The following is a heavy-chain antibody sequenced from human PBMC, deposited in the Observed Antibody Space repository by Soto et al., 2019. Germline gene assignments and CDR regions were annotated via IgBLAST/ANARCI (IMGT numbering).Heavy chain of an antibody. Sequence: LRLSCAGSGFTFSTYWMHWVRQAPGKGLVWVSRIKSDGSSTSYADSVKGRFTISRDNAKNTLYLQMNSLRVEDTAVYYCARSDWFDPWGQGTLVTVSS. CDR1: GFTFSTYW. J-gene: IGHJ5*02. CDR2: IKSDGSST. CDR3: ARSDWFDP. V-gene: IGHV3-74*01.